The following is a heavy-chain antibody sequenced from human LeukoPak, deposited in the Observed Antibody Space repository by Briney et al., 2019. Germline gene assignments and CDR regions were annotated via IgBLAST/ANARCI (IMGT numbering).Heavy chain of an antibody. CDR3: ARMSSSWYWFDP. CDR1: GDSISGCY. Sequence: SETLSLTCSVSGDSISGCYWSWIRQPPGKGLQWIGYIFYSGGTNYNLSLKSRVTISVDTSKNQFSLKLSSVTAADTAVYYCARMSSSWYWFDPWGQGTLVTVSS. V-gene: IGHV4-59*01. J-gene: IGHJ5*02. D-gene: IGHD6-13*01. CDR2: IFYSGGT.